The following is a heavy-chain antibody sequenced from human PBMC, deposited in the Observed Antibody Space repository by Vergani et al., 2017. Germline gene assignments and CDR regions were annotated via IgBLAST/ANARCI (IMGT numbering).Heavy chain of an antibody. CDR1: GGSISSSSYY. J-gene: IGHJ4*02. D-gene: IGHD6-19*01. CDR2: IYYSGST. V-gene: IGHV4-39*02. CDR3: AREAGAIRGWYYFDY. Sequence: QLQLQESGPGLVKPSETLSLTCTVSGGSISSSSYYWGWIRQPPGKGLEWIGSIYYSGSTYYNPSLKSRVTISVDTSKNQFSLKLSSVTAADTAGYYCAREAGAIRGWYYFDYWGQGTLVTVSS.